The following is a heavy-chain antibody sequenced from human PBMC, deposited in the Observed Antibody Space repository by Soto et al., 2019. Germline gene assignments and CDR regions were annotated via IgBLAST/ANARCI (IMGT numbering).Heavy chain of an antibody. CDR1: GFTFSSYG. CDR3: ARRPIVVVPAAIDWFDP. D-gene: IGHD2-2*01. J-gene: IGHJ5*02. V-gene: IGHV3-30*03. CDR2: ISYDGSNK. Sequence: QVQLVESGGGVVQPGRSLRLSCAASGFTFSSYGMHWVRQAPGKGLEWVAVISYDGSNKYYADSVKGRFTISRDNSKNTLYLQMNSLRAEDTAVYYCARRPIVVVPAAIDWFDPWGQGTLVTVSS.